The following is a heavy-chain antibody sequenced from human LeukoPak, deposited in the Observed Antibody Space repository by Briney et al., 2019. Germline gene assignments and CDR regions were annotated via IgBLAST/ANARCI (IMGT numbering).Heavy chain of an antibody. CDR1: GGTFSSYA. CDR3: ALRELGWLSDY. V-gene: IGHV1-69*01. J-gene: IGHJ4*02. CDR2: IIPIFGTA. D-gene: IGHD3/OR15-3a*01. Sequence: ASVKVSCQASGGTFSSYAISWVRQAPGQGLEWMGGIIPIFGTANYAQKFQGRVTITADESTSTAYMELSSLRSEDTAVYYCALRELGWLSDYWGQGTLVTVSS.